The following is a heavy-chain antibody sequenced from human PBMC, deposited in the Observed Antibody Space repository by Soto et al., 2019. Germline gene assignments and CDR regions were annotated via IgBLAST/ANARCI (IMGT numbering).Heavy chain of an antibody. V-gene: IGHV1-8*01. J-gene: IGHJ4*02. CDR3: ARGLFWSASPADY. CDR2: MNANSGNT. CDR1: GYTFTSYD. D-gene: IGHD3-3*01. Sequence: QVQLVQSGAEVKKPGASVKVSCKASGYTFTSYDINWVRQATGQGLAWMGWMNANSGNTGYAQKFQGRVTMTRNTSISTAYMEMSSLRSEDTAVYYCARGLFWSASPADYWGQGTLVTVSS.